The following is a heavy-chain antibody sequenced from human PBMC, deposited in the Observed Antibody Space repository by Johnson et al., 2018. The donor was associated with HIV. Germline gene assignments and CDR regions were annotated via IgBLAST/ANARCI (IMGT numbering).Heavy chain of an antibody. D-gene: IGHD1-26*01. V-gene: IGHV3-30*02. J-gene: IGHJ3*02. CDR3: ARDMVGATFDDAFDI. Sequence: QVQLVESGGGVVQPGGSLRLSCAASGFTFSSYGMHWVRQAPGKGLEWVAFIRYAGSNKYYADSAKGRFTISRDNSKNTLYLQMNSLRAEDKAVYYWARDMVGATFDDAFDIWGQGTMVTVSS. CDR2: IRYAGSNK. CDR1: GFTFSSYG.